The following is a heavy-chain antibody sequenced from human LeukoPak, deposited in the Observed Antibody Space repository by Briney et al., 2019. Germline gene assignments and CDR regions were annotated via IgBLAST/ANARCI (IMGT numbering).Heavy chain of an antibody. CDR2: FDPEDGET. Sequence: ASVKVSCKVSGYTLTELSMHWVRQAPGKGLEWMGGFDPEDGETIHAQKFQGRVTMTEDTSTDTAYMELSSLRSEDTAVYYCATDRPDYGDYGDAFDIWGQGTMVTVSS. CDR1: GYTLTELS. J-gene: IGHJ3*02. D-gene: IGHD4-17*01. CDR3: ATDRPDYGDYGDAFDI. V-gene: IGHV1-24*01.